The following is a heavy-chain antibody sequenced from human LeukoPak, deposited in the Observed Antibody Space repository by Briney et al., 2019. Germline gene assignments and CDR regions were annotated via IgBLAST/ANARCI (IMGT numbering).Heavy chain of an antibody. V-gene: IGHV3-11*04. CDR3: ARASDTYYYDSRGPPVSY. CDR1: GFTFSDYY. CDR2: ISSSGSTI. D-gene: IGHD3-22*01. J-gene: IGHJ4*02. Sequence: PGGSLRLSCAASGFTFSDYYMSWIRQAPGKGLEWVSYISSSGSTIYYADSVKGRFTIFRDNAKHSLSLQMNGLRAEDTAVYDCARASDTYYYDSRGPPVSYWGQGTLVTVSS.